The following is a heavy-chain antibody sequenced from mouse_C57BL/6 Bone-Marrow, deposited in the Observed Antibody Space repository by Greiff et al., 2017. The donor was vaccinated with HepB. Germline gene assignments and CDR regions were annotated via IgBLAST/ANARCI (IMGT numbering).Heavy chain of an antibody. CDR3: ARADHLTYSTGGRDY. J-gene: IGHJ2*01. CDR2: IYPSDSET. CDR1: GYTFTSYW. V-gene: IGHV1-61*01. Sequence: VQLQQPGAELVRPGSSVKLSCKASGYTFTSYWMDWVKQRPGQGLEWIGNIYPSDSETHYNQKFKDKATLTVDKSSSTAYMQLSSLTSEDSAVYYCARADHLTYSTGGRDYWGQGTTLTVSS. D-gene: IGHD5-1*01.